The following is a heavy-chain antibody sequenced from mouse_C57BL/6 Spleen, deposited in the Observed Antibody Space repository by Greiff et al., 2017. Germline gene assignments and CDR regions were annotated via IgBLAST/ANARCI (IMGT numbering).Heavy chain of an antibody. D-gene: IGHD1-1*01. CDR3: ARGYYYYASFAY. CDR2: IYPGSGDT. J-gene: IGHJ3*01. Sequence: QVQLQQSGAELVKPGASVKMSCKASGYAFTNYWINWVKQRPGQGLEWIGPIYPGSGDTNYNEKFKGKATLTAYKSSSTAYMQLSSLTSEDSAFYFCARGYYYYASFAYWGQGTLVTVSA. V-gene: IGHV1-80*01. CDR1: GYAFTNYW.